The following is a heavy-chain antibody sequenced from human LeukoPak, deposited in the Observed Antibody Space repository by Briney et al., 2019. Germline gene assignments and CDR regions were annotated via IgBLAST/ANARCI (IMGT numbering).Heavy chain of an antibody. J-gene: IGHJ4*02. CDR2: IYSGGST. Sequence: PGGSLRLSCAASGFTVSSKYMSWVRQAPGKGLEWVSVIYSGGSTYYADSVKGRFTISRDNSKNTLYLQMNSLRAEDTAVYYCARLTSNGATYFEYWGQGTLVTVSS. CDR3: ARLTSNGATYFEY. CDR1: GFTVSSKY. V-gene: IGHV3-66*04. D-gene: IGHD2-2*01.